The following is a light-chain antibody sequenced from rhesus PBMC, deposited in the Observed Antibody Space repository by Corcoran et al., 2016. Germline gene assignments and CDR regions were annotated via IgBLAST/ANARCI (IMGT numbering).Light chain of an antibody. CDR3: QHSYGTPPT. J-gene: IGKJ4*01. V-gene: IGKV1-74*01. CDR1: ENVNNF. Sequence: DIQMTQSPSSLSASVGDRVTITCRASENVNNFLHWYQQKPGKAPKLLIYAASNLKSGVPSMFSVSGTVTDYTFTISSLQPEDVATYYCQHSYGTPPTFGGGTKVEIK. CDR2: AAS.